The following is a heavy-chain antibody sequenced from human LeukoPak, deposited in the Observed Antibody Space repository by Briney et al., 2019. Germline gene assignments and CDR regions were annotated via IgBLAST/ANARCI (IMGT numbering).Heavy chain of an antibody. CDR3: ARHGYYGSGSYYSFDY. Sequence: GESLKISCKGSGYSLPSYWISWVRQMPGKGLEWMGRIDPSDSYTNYSPSFQGHVTISADKSISTAYLQWSSLKASDTAMYYCARHGYYGSGSYYSFDYWGQGTLVTVSS. V-gene: IGHV5-10-1*01. J-gene: IGHJ4*02. D-gene: IGHD3-10*01. CDR1: GYSLPSYW. CDR2: IDPSDSYT.